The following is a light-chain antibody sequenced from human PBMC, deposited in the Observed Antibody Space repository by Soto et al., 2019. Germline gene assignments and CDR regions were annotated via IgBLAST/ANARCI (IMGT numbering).Light chain of an antibody. CDR3: QQSYSTLIT. V-gene: IGKV1-39*01. CDR2: AAS. J-gene: IGKJ5*01. Sequence: DIQMTQSPSSLSASVVDRVTITFRASQIISSYLNWYQQKPGKAPKLLIYAASSLQSGVPSRFSGSGSGTDFTLTISSLQPEDFATYYCQQSYSTLITFGQGTRLEI. CDR1: QIISSY.